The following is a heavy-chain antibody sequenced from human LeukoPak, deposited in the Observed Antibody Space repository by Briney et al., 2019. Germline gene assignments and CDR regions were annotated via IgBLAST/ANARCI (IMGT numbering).Heavy chain of an antibody. D-gene: IGHD6-13*01. V-gene: IGHV7-4-1*02. Sequence: GASVKVSCKASGYTFTSYAMNWVRQAPGQGLEWMGWINTNTGNPTYAQGFTGRFVFSLDTSVSTAYLQISSLKAEDTAVYYCARDVGWQQLVRGYFDYWGQGTLVTVSS. CDR2: INTNTGNP. CDR3: ARDVGWQQLVRGYFDY. CDR1: GYTFTSYA. J-gene: IGHJ4*02.